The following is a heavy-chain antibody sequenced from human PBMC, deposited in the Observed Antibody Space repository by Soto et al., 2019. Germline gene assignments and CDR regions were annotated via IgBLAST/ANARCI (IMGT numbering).Heavy chain of an antibody. CDR2: INHSGST. V-gene: IGHV4-34*01. CDR1: GGCFSGYY. D-gene: IGHD6-13*01. Sequence: SETLALTCAVSGGCFSGYYWRWIRQPPGKGLEWIGEINHSGSTNYNPSLKSRVTISVGTSKNQFSLKLSSVTAADTAVYYCASSGIAAAGFNYWGQGTLVTVSS. CDR3: ASSGIAAAGFNY. J-gene: IGHJ4*02.